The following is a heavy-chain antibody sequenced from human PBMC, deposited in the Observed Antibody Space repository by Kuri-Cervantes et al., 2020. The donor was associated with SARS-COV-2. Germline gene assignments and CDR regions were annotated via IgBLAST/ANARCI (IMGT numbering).Heavy chain of an antibody. J-gene: IGHJ4*02. CDR2: INHSGST. Sequence: GSLRLSCAVYGGSFSGNWWTWIRQPPGKGLEWIGEINHSGSTNYNPSLKNRVTISVDTSKNQFSLNLNSVTAADTAVYYCARGPQLEPDSSGYYYFDYWGQGTLVTVSS. CDR3: ARGPQLEPDSSGYYYFDY. D-gene: IGHD3-22*01. V-gene: IGHV4-34*01. CDR1: GGSFSGNW.